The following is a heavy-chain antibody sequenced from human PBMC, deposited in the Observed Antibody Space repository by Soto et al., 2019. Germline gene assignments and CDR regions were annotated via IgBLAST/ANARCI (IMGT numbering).Heavy chain of an antibody. CDR1: VGSISSYY. V-gene: IGHV4-59*01. CDR2: IYYSGST. Sequence: PSETLSLTCTVSVGSISSYYWSWIRQPPGKGLEWIGYIYYSGSTNYNPSLKSRVTISVDTSKNQFSLKLSSVTAADTAVYYCARELPYYYDYWGQGTLVTVSS. CDR3: ARELPYYYDY. J-gene: IGHJ4*02. D-gene: IGHD4-4*01.